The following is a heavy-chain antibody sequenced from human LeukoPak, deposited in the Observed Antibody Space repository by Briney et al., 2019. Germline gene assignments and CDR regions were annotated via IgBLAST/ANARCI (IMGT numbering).Heavy chain of an antibody. J-gene: IGHJ4*02. CDR3: ARDDFWSGYFLGGSDY. D-gene: IGHD3-3*01. CDR1: GGSISSSSYY. V-gene: IGHV4-39*07. CDR2: IYYSGST. Sequence: PSETLFLTCTVSGGSISSSSYYWGWIRQPPGKGLEWIGSIYYSGSTYYNPSLKSRVTISVDTSKNQFSLKLSSVTAADTAVYYCARDDFWSGYFLGGSDYWGQGTLVTVSS.